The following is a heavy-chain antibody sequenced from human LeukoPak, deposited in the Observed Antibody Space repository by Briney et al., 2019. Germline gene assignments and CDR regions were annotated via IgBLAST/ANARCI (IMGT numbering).Heavy chain of an antibody. CDR2: IYTSGST. CDR1: GGSISSGSYY. V-gene: IGHV4-61*02. D-gene: IGHD3-16*01. CDR3: AKGSRGGHTDNWFDP. Sequence: SETLSLTCTVSGGSISSGSYYWSWIRQPAGKGLEWIGRIYTSGSTNYNPSLKGRVTISVDTSKNQFSLQLNSVTPEDTAVYYCAKGSRGGHTDNWFDPWGQGTLVTVSS. J-gene: IGHJ5*02.